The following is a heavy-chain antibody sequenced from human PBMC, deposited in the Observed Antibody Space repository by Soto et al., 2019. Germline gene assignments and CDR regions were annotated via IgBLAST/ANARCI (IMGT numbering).Heavy chain of an antibody. CDR2: ISWNSGSI. V-gene: IGHV3-9*01. Sequence: SLRLSCAASGFTFDDYAMHWVRQAPGKGLEWVSGISWNSGSIGYADSVKGRFTISRDNAKNSLYLQMNSLRAEDTALYYCAKDEGYDYVWGTSIDYWGQGTLVTVSS. CDR3: AKDEGYDYVWGTSIDY. J-gene: IGHJ4*02. D-gene: IGHD3-16*01. CDR1: GFTFDDYA.